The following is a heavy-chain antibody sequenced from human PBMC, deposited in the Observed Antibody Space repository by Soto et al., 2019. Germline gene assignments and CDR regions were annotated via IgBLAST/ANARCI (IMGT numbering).Heavy chain of an antibody. CDR3: AREVTHERYFDY. CDR1: GFTVSGNY. CDR2: IYSVGTT. Sequence: EVQLVESGGGLVQPGGSLRLSCAASGFTVSGNYMSWVRQAPGKGLEWVSAIYSVGTTYYADSVKGRFTISRDNSKNTLYLQMNSLRAEDTAVYYCAREVTHERYFDYWGQGTLVTVSS. V-gene: IGHV3-66*01. D-gene: IGHD2-21*02. J-gene: IGHJ4*02.